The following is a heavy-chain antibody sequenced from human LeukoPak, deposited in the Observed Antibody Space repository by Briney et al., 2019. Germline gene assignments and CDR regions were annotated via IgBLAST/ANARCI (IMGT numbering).Heavy chain of an antibody. CDR2: IYYSGST. J-gene: IGHJ6*03. CDR3: ARERREYYYYYMDV. CDR1: GGSISSYY. D-gene: IGHD1-26*01. V-gene: IGHV4-59*12. Sequence: PSETLSLTCTVSGGSISSYYWSWIRQPPGKGLEWIGYIYYSGSTNYNPSLKSRVTISVDTSKNQFSLKLSSVTAADTAVYYCARERREYYYYYMDVWGKGTTVTVSS.